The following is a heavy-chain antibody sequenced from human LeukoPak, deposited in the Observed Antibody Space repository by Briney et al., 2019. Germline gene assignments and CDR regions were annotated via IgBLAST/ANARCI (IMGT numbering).Heavy chain of an antibody. D-gene: IGHD1-7*01. Sequence: QAGGSLRLSCAASGFTFSNAWMSWVRQAPGKGLEWVSYISSSSSTIYYADSVKGRFTISRDNAKNSLYLQMNSLRAEDTAVYYCARYNWNSGFDPWGQGTLVTVSS. CDR2: ISSSSSTI. CDR3: ARYNWNSGFDP. CDR1: GFTFSNAW. V-gene: IGHV3-48*01. J-gene: IGHJ5*02.